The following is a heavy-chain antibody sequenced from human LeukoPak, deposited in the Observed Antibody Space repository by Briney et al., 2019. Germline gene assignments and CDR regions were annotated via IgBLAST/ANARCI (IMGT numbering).Heavy chain of an antibody. Sequence: GGSLRLSCAASGFTFSSYAMSWVRQAPGKGLEWVSAISGSGGSTYYADSVKGRFTISRDNSKNTLYLQMNSLRAEDTAVYYCAEDRPSRRITMIVVATAGAFDIWGQGTMVTVSS. D-gene: IGHD3-22*01. CDR3: AEDRPSRRITMIVVATAGAFDI. J-gene: IGHJ3*02. CDR1: GFTFSSYA. V-gene: IGHV3-23*01. CDR2: ISGSGGST.